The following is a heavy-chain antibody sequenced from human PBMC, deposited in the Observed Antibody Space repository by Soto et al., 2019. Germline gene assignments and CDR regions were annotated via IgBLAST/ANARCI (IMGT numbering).Heavy chain of an antibody. V-gene: IGHV1-18*01. CDR2: ISAYNGNT. CDR1: GYTFTSYG. D-gene: IGHD4-17*01. CDR3: ARDGDHHYDYGDRPSLYYYGMDV. J-gene: IGHJ6*02. Sequence: ASVKVSCKASGYTFTSYGISWVRQAPGQGLEWMGWISAYNGNTNYAQKLQGRVTMTTDTSTSTAYMELRSLRSDDTAVYYCARDGDHHYDYGDRPSLYYYGMDVWGQGTTVTVSS.